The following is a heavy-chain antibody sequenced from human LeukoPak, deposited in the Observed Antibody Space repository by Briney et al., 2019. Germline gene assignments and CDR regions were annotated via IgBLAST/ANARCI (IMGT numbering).Heavy chain of an antibody. CDR3: AKGEQQLVHGRDY. D-gene: IGHD6-13*01. J-gene: IGHJ4*02. Sequence: PGGSLRLSCAASGFTFSSHAMTWVRQAPGKGLEWVAAVSGGGDTTFYADSVKGRFTISRDNSKNTLYLQMNSLRAEDTAVYYCAKGEQQLVHGRDYWGQGTLVTVSS. CDR2: VSGGGDTT. V-gene: IGHV3-23*01. CDR1: GFTFSSHA.